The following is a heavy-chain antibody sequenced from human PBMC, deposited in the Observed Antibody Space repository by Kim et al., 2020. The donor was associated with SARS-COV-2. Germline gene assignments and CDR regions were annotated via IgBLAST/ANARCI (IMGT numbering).Heavy chain of an antibody. D-gene: IGHD5-12*01. J-gene: IGHJ4*02. CDR3: ANGGKWLRLKRFDY. Sequence: ADSVKGRFTISRDNSKNTLYLQMNSLRAEDTAVYYCANGGKWLRLKRFDYWGQGTLVTVSS. V-gene: IGHV3-23*01.